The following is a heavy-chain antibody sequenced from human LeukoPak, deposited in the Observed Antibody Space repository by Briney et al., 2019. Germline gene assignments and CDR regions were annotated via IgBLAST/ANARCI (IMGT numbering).Heavy chain of an antibody. D-gene: IGHD6-13*01. J-gene: IGHJ4*02. CDR1: GGSISSGGYY. CDR2: IYYSGST. V-gene: IGHV4-31*03. CDR3: ARHGDNSSWYVAY. Sequence: PSETLSLTCTVSGGSISSGGYYWSWIRQHPGKGLEWIGYIYYSGSTYYNPSLKSRVTISVDTSKNQFSLKLSSVTAADTAVYYCARHGDNSSWYVAYWGQGTLVTVSS.